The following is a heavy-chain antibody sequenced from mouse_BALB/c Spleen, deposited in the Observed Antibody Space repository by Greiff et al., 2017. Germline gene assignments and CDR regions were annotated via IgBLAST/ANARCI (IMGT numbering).Heavy chain of an antibody. CDR2: ISNGGGST. CDR3: AREDYGSFDY. D-gene: IGHD1-2*01. V-gene: IGHV5-12-2*01. Sequence: EVKLVESGGGLVQPGGSLKLSCAASGFTFSSYTMSWVRQTPEKRLEWVAYISNGGGSTYYPDTVKGRFTISRDNAKNTLYLQMSSLKSEDTAMYYCAREDYGSFDYWGQGTTLTVSS. J-gene: IGHJ2*01. CDR1: GFTFSSYT.